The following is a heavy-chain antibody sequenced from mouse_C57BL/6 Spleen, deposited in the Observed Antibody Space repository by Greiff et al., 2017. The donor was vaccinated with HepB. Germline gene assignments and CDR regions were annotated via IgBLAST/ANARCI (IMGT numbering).Heavy chain of an antibody. D-gene: IGHD1-1*01. V-gene: IGHV1-82*01. CDR1: GYAFSSSW. CDR3: ARDYGSFPD. J-gene: IGHJ2*01. CDR2: IYPGDGDT. Sequence: VKVVESGPELVKPGASVKISCKASGYAFSSSWMNWVKQRPGKGLEWIGRIYPGDGDTNYNGKFKGKATLTADKSSSTAYMQLSSLTSEDSAVYCCARDYGSFPDWGQGTTLTVSS.